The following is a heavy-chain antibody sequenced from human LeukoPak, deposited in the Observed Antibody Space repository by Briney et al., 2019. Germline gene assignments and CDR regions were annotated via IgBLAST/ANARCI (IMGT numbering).Heavy chain of an antibody. CDR2: IIPIFGTA. V-gene: IGHV1-69*13. D-gene: IGHD3-9*01. CDR3: AGYFDWLLWPVDSTNRGDTLTYNWFDP. Sequence: SVKVSCKASGGSFSSYAISWVRQAPGQGLEWMGGIIPIFGTANYAQKFQGRVTITADESTSTAYMELSSLRSEDTAVYYCAGYFDWLLWPVDSTNRGDTLTYNWFDPWGQGTLVTVSS. CDR1: GGSFSSYA. J-gene: IGHJ5*02.